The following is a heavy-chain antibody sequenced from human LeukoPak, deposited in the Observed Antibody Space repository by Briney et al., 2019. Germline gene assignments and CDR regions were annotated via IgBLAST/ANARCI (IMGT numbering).Heavy chain of an antibody. V-gene: IGHV1-8*01. D-gene: IGHD1-14*01. CDR1: GYTFTSYD. CDR2: MNPNSGNT. CDR3: AREEPLKGPNDY. Sequence: EASVKVSYKASGYTFTSYDINWVRQATGQGLEWMGWMNPNSGNTGYAQKFQGRVTMTRNTSISTAYMELSSLRSEDTAVYYCAREEPLKGPNDYWGQGTLVTVSS. J-gene: IGHJ4*02.